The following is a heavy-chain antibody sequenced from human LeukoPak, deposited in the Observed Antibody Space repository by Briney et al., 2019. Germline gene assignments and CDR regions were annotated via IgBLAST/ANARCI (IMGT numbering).Heavy chain of an antibody. D-gene: IGHD2-15*01. CDR3: AREGCSGGSCYSFWFDP. CDR2: ISYDGSNK. CDR1: GFTFSSYG. Sequence: PGRSLRLSCAASGFTFSSYGMHWVRQAPGKGLEWVAVISYDGSNKYYADSVKGRFTISRDNSKNTLYLQMNSLRAEDTAVYYCAREGCSGGSCYSFWFDPWGQGTLVTVSS. J-gene: IGHJ5*02. V-gene: IGHV3-30*03.